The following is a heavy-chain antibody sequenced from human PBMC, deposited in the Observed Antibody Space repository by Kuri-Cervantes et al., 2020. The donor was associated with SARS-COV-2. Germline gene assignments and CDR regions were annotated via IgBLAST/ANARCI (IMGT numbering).Heavy chain of an antibody. Sequence: ASVKVSCKVSGYTLTELSMHWVRQAPGKGLEWMGGFDPEDGETIYAQKFQGRVTMTEDTSTDTAYMELSSLRSEDTAVYYCATVRCSGGSCYSRDAFDIWGQGTMVTVSS. D-gene: IGHD2-15*01. CDR1: GYTLTELS. CDR2: FDPEDGET. V-gene: IGHV1-24*01. J-gene: IGHJ3*02. CDR3: ATVRCSGGSCYSRDAFDI.